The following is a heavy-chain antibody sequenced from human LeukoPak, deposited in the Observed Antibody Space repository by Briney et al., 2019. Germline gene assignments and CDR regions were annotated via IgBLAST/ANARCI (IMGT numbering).Heavy chain of an antibody. D-gene: IGHD6-19*01. V-gene: IGHV3-23*01. CDR3: AKDRNELGMAVAGTRPHSNAFDF. Sequence: GGSLRLSCVASDFTFSTYAMAWVRQAPGKGLEWVSGITGSGGITYYAESVEGRFTISRDNSKNTLYLQMNSLRAEDTARYYCAKDRNELGMAVAGTRPHSNAFDFWGQGTMVTVSS. CDR2: ITGSGGIT. J-gene: IGHJ3*01. CDR1: DFTFSTYA.